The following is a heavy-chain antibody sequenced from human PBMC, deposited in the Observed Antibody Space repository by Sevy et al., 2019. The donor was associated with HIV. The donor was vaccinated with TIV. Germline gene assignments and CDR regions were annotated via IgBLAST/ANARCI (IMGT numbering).Heavy chain of an antibody. CDR2: VNSDGST. V-gene: IGHV3-74*01. D-gene: IGHD6-13*01. Sequence: GGSLRLSCEGSVYTFSNYWMHWVRQAPGKGLEWVSRVNSDGSTAYADSVKGRFTISRDNAENTMSLQMNSLRAEDTALYYCVAANSWEDYWGQGTLVTVSS. CDR3: VAANSWEDY. CDR1: VYTFSNYW. J-gene: IGHJ4*02.